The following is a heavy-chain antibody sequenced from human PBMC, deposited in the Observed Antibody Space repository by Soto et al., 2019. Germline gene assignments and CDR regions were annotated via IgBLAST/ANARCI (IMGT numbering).Heavy chain of an antibody. CDR3: ARDSRTSGRFHASLDY. V-gene: IGHV3-23*01. CDR1: GFTFRRYD. D-gene: IGHD6-19*01. CDR2: ITGSGSST. J-gene: IGHJ4*02. Sequence: PGGSLRLSCAASGFTFRRYDMNWVRQAPGKGLEWVSFITGSGSSTYNAESVKGRFTISRDNSRNTLYLQMNSLRAEDTAVYYCARDSRTSGRFHASLDYCGQGTLVTVSS.